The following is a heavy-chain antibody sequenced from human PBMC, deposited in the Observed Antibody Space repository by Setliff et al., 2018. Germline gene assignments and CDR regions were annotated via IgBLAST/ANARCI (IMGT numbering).Heavy chain of an antibody. CDR2: ISSSGSTI. J-gene: IGHJ4*02. CDR3: VGAGTYSY. CDR1: GFTYNNDW. V-gene: IGHV3-48*03. Sequence: GGSLRLSCGASGFTYNNDWVSWVRQAPGKGLEWVSYISSSGSTIYYVDSVKGRFTISRDNAKNSLSLQMNSLRTEDTAVYYCVGAGTYSYWGQGTLVTVSS. D-gene: IGHD3-10*01.